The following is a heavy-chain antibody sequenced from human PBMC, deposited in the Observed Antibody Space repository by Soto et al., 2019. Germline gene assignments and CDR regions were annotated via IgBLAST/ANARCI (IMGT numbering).Heavy chain of an antibody. D-gene: IGHD4-17*01. CDR3: ASQAPRHYGDQNWFDP. CDR1: GFTFSSYG. V-gene: IGHV3-30*03. Sequence: QVQLVESGGGVVQPGRSLRLSCAASGFTFSSYGMHWVRQAPGKGLEWVAVISYDGSNKYYADSVKGRFTISRDNSKNTLYMQMNSLRAEDTAVYYCASQAPRHYGDQNWFDPWGQGTLVTVSS. J-gene: IGHJ5*02. CDR2: ISYDGSNK.